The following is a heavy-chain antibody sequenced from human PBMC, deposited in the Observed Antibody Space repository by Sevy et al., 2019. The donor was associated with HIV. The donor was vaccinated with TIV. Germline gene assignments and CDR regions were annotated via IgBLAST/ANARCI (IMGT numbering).Heavy chain of an antibody. J-gene: IGHJ5*02. V-gene: IGHV3-33*08. CDR3: ARDREFYDHGEYGPTSTPDL. CDR2: MWFDGSNK. D-gene: IGHD4-17*01. Sequence: GGSLRLSCEASGFPFINHGVHWVRQAPGKGLAWVALMWFDGSNKYYADSVKGRFTVSRDDSKNTLYLQMNSLRADDTAIYYCARDREFYDHGEYGPTSTPDLWGQGTLVTVSS. CDR1: GFPFINHG.